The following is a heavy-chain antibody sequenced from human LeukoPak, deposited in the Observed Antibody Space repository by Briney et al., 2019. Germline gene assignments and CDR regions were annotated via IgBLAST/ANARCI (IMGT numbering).Heavy chain of an antibody. Sequence: PSETLSPTCTVSGGSINSYYWSWIRQPPGKGLGWIGYIYYSGSTNYNPSLKSRLTISVDTSKNQFSLRLSSVTAADTAVYYCAREGPSSGWFDPWGQGTLVTVSS. CDR1: GGSINSYY. CDR2: IYYSGST. CDR3: AREGPSSGWFDP. J-gene: IGHJ5*02. V-gene: IGHV4-59*12.